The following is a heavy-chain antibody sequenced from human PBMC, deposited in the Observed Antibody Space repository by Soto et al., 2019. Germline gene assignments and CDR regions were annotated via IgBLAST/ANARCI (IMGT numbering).Heavy chain of an antibody. CDR1: GGTVSSYA. CDR2: FIPIFVSS. J-gene: IGHJ4*02. V-gene: IGHV1-69*01. D-gene: IGHD3-22*01. Sequence: QVHLVQSGAEVKKPGSSVKVSCKASGGTVSSYAITWVRQAPGKGLEWMGVFIPIFVSSHYAQKFQGRVTITADESTSTAYMELSGLRSEDTAIYYGARDLSTDSTGFRGYDLWGQGNLVTVSS. CDR3: ARDLSTDSTGFRGYDL.